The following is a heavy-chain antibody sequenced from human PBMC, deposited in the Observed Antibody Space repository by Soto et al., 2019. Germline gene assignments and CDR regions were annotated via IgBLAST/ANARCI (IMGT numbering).Heavy chain of an antibody. D-gene: IGHD6-19*01. Sequence: QITLKESGPTLVKPTQTLTLTCTFSGFSLSTSGVGVGWIRQPPGKALEWLALIYWDDDKRYSPSLKSRLTITKDTSKNQVVLTMTNMDPVDTATYYCAHSQQTLFDALGLIAVAGTPHGVPFDYWGQGTLVTVSS. CDR1: GFSLSTSGVG. J-gene: IGHJ4*02. V-gene: IGHV2-5*02. CDR2: IYWDDDK. CDR3: AHSQQTLFDALGLIAVAGTPHGVPFDY.